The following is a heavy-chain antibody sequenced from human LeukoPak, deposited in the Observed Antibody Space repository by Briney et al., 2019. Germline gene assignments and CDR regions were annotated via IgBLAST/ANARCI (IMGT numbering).Heavy chain of an antibody. J-gene: IGHJ4*02. Sequence: PSETLSLTCAVYGGSFSGYYWSWIRQPPGKGLEWIGYIYYSGSTNYNPSLKSRVTISVDTSKNQFSLKLSSVTAADTAVYYCARGPHGNYVDYWGQGTLVTVSS. CDR3: ARGPHGNYVDY. V-gene: IGHV4-59*01. CDR1: GGSFSGYY. CDR2: IYYSGST. D-gene: IGHD2-15*01.